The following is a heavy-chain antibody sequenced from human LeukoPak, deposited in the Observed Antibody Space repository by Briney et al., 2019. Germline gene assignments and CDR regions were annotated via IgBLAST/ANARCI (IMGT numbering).Heavy chain of an antibody. Sequence: SETLSLTCTVSGGSISSYYWSWIRQPPGKGLEWIAYIYYSGSTNYNPSLKSRVTISVDTSKTQFSLKLSSVTAADTAVYYGAGGDISPRGPFDYWGQGTLVTVSS. CDR1: GGSISSYY. CDR3: AGGDISPRGPFDY. J-gene: IGHJ4*02. D-gene: IGHD3-16*02. CDR2: IYYSGST. V-gene: IGHV4-59*01.